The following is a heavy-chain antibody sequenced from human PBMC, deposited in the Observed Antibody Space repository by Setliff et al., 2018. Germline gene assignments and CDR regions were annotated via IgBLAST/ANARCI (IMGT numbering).Heavy chain of an antibody. J-gene: IGHJ6*03. CDR2: TIPMFGTR. Sequence: AASVKVSCKASGGTFSNYGISWVRQAPGQGLEWMGGTIPMFGTRNYARKFQGRVTIITDESTSTAYMQLTSLGSEDTAVYYCVREGGDSRSSTDYRYYMDVWGKGTTVTVSS. CDR1: GGTFSNYG. CDR3: VREGGDSRSSTDYRYYMDV. V-gene: IGHV1-69*05. D-gene: IGHD3-22*01.